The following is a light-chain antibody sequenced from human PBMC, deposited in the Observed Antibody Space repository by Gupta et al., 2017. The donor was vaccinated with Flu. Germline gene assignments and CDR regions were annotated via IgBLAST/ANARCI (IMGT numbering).Light chain of an antibody. Sequence: SDVGRSNSVSWYQQHPVKAPKLLIYDVSSRPSGVSGRFSGSKSGNTASLTISGLQAEDETDYYCSSYTSVSTFYVFGTGTKVTVL. CDR2: DVS. CDR3: SSYTSVSTFYV. V-gene: IGLV2-14*03. J-gene: IGLJ1*01. CDR1: SDVGRSNS.